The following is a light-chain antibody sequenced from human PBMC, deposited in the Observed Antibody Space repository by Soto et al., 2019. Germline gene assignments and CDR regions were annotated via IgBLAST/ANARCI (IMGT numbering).Light chain of an antibody. CDR3: QQRSNWPPYT. CDR2: DAS. V-gene: IGKV3-11*01. J-gene: IGKJ2*01. Sequence: EIVLTQSPATLSLSPGERATLSCRASQSVSSYLAWYQQKPGQAPRLLIYDASNRATGIPARFSGSGSGTDFTLTISSLEPEDFAVYCCQQRSNWPPYTFGQGTKRGIK. CDR1: QSVSSY.